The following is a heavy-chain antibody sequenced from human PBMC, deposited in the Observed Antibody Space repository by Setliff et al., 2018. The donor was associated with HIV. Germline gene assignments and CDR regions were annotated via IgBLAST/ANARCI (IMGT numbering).Heavy chain of an antibody. CDR2: INHSGST. D-gene: IGHD1-26*01. V-gene: IGHV4-34*01. CDR1: AGSFSGYY. Sequence: SETLSLTCAVYAGSFSGYYWSWIRQPSGKGLEWIGEINHSGSTNYNPSLKSRVTISVDTSKNQFSLKLSSVTAADTAVYYCARGRRNEWELLLLAFDMWGQGTMVTVTS. CDR3: ARGRRNEWELLLLAFDM. J-gene: IGHJ3*02.